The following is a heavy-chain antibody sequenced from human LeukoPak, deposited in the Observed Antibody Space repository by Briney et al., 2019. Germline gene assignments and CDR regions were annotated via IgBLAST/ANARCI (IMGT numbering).Heavy chain of an antibody. V-gene: IGHV3-48*04. J-gene: IGHJ4*02. D-gene: IGHD3-10*01. CDR1: GFTLSSYS. Sequence: GGSLRLSCAASGFTLSSYSMNWVRQAPGKGLEWVSYISSSSSTIYYADSVKGRFTISRDNAKNSLYLQMNSLRAEDTAVYYCAGGGPMVRGEFDYWGQGTLVTVSS. CDR3: AGGGPMVRGEFDY. CDR2: ISSSSSTI.